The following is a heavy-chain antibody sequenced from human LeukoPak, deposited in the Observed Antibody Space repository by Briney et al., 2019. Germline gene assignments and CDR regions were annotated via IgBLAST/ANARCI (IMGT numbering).Heavy chain of an antibody. CDR1: GGSISSSSYY. CDR2: IYYSGST. J-gene: IGHJ4*02. D-gene: IGHD6-13*01. V-gene: IGHV4-39*07. Sequence: SETLSLTRTVSGGSISSSSYYWGWIRQPPGKGLEWIGSIYYSGSTYYNPSLKSRVTISVDTSKNQFSLKLSSVTAADTAVYYCARGSFKAARIFDYWGQGTLVTVSS. CDR3: ARGSFKAARIFDY.